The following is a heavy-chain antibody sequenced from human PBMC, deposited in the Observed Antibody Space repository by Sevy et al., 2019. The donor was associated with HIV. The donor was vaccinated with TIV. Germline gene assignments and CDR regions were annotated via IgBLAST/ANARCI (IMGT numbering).Heavy chain of an antibody. J-gene: IGHJ4*01. Sequence: GGSLRLSCVASGLTFNNFWMAWVRQAPGKGLEWFANIKPDGSESNHVGSVKGRFTISRDNAKNSLYLQMNSLTAEDTAVHYCARDVGGGYFDYWGQGTLVTVSS. V-gene: IGHV3-7*03. CDR1: GLTFNNFW. D-gene: IGHD3-16*01. CDR2: IKPDGSES. CDR3: ARDVGGGYFDY.